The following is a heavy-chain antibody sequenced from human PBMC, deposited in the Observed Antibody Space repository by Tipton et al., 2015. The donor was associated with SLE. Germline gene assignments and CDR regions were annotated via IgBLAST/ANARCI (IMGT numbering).Heavy chain of an antibody. Sequence: SLRLSCAASGFTFSSYWMSWVRQAPGKGLEWVANIKQDGSEKYYVDSVKGRFTISRDNAKNSLYLQMNSLRAEDTAVYYCARHEGMEYYYYYMDVWGKGTTVTVSS. CDR3: ARHEGMEYYYYYMDV. CDR2: IKQDGSEK. V-gene: IGHV3-7*01. CDR1: GFTFSSYW. D-gene: IGHD1-1*01. J-gene: IGHJ6*03.